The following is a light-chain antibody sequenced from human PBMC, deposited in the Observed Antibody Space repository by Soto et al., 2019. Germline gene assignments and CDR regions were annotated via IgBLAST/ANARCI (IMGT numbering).Light chain of an antibody. CDR3: QQYGSSPPIT. CDR1: QSVSSSY. Sequence: EIVLTQSPGTLSLSPGERATLSCRASQSVSSSYLAWYQQKPGQAPRLLIYGASSRATGIPDRFSGSGSGTDVTLTISRLEPEDFAVYYCQQYGSSPPITFGPGTKGDIK. V-gene: IGKV3-20*01. CDR2: GAS. J-gene: IGKJ3*01.